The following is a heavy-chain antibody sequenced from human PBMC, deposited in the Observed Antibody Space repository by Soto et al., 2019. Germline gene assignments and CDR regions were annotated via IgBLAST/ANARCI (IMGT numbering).Heavy chain of an antibody. CDR3: ARRWGDAFDF. J-gene: IGHJ3*01. CDR1: GGSISSYY. CDR2: INHSGST. V-gene: IGHV4-34*01. Sequence: ETLSLTCTVSGGSISSYYWSWIRQPPGKGLEWIGEINHSGSTNYNPSLKSRVTISVDTSKNQFSLKLSSVTAADTAVYYCARRWGDAFDFWGQGTMVTVSS. D-gene: IGHD1-26*01.